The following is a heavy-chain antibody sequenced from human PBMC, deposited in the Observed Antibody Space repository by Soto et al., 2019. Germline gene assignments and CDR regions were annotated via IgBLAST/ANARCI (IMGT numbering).Heavy chain of an antibody. V-gene: IGHV3-33*01. D-gene: IGHD6-6*01. CDR1: GFTFSSYG. J-gene: IGHJ3*02. CDR3: ASLGIAARRDAFDI. CDR2: IWYDGSNK. Sequence: GGSLRLSCAASGFTFSSYGMHWVRQAPGKGLEWVAVIWYDGSNKYYADSVKGRFTISRDNSKNTLYLKTNSLRAEDTVVYYCASLGIAARRDAFDIWGQGTMATVSS.